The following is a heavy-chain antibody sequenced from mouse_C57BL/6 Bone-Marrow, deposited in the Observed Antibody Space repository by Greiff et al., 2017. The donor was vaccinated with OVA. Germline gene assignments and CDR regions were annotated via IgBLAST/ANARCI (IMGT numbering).Heavy chain of an antibody. V-gene: IGHV14-4*01. CDR3: TTGSGLYYAMDY. D-gene: IGHD3-2*02. CDR2: IDPENGDT. J-gene: IGHJ4*01. CDR1: GFNIKDAY. Sequence: VQLQQSGAELVRPGASVKLSCTASGFNIKDAYMHWLKQRPEQGLEWIGWIDPENGDTEYASKFQGKATITADTSSNTAYLQLSSLTAEDTAVYYCTTGSGLYYAMDYWGQGTSVTVSS.